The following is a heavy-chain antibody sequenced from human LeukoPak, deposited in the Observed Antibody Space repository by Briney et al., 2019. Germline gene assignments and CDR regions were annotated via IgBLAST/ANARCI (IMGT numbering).Heavy chain of an antibody. J-gene: IGHJ5*02. CDR3: ARDTVTTFWFDP. CDR2: INSDGSST. CDR1: GFTFSSYW. D-gene: IGHD4-17*01. Sequence: QPGGSLRLSCAASGFTFSSYWMHWVRQAPGKGLVWDSRINSDGSSTSYADSVKGRFTISRDNAKNTLYLQMNSLRAEDTAVYYCARDTVTTFWFDPWGQGTLVTVSS. V-gene: IGHV3-74*01.